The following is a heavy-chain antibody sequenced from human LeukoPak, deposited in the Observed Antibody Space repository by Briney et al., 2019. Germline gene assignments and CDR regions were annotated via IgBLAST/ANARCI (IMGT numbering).Heavy chain of an antibody. Sequence: SETLSLTCTVSGGSISSYYWSWLRQPPGKGLEWIGYIYYTGSTNYNPSLKSQVTMSADTSKNQFSLKLSYVTAADTAVYVCARVGGWEPKLHGVTFDYLGQGTLVTVSS. CDR2: IYYTGST. V-gene: IGHV4-59*01. CDR1: GGSISSYY. J-gene: IGHJ4*02. CDR3: ARVGGWEPKLHGVTFDY. D-gene: IGHD1-26*01.